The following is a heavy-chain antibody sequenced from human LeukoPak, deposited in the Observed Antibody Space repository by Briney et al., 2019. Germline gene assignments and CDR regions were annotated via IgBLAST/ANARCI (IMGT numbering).Heavy chain of an antibody. CDR1: GGSISSGGY. J-gene: IGHJ5*02. V-gene: IGHV4-31*03. CDR3: ARNHYGDYENWFDP. CDR2: IYYSGST. Sequence: SETLSLTCTVSGGSISSGGYWSWIRQHPGKGLEWIGYIYYSGSTYYNPSLKSRVTISVDTSMSQFSLKLSSVTAAETAVYYCARNHYGDYENWFDPWGQGTLVTVSS. D-gene: IGHD4-17*01.